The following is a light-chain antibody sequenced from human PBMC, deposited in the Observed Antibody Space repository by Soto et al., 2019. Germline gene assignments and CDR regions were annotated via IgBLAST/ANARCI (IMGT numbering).Light chain of an antibody. Sequence: EIVMTQSPATLSVSPGERATLSCRASQSVNSHLAWYQQKPGQAPRLLIYGAYYRATGIPARFSGSGSGTDFTLTTSSLQSADFAVYYCQQYDNWPPFTFGPGTKVDIK. CDR3: QQYDNWPPFT. J-gene: IGKJ3*01. V-gene: IGKV3-15*01. CDR2: GAY. CDR1: QSVNSH.